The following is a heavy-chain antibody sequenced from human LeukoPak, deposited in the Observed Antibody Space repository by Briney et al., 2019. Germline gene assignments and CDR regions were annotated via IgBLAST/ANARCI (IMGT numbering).Heavy chain of an antibody. CDR3: AREYSSFDY. CDR2: ISYSGST. V-gene: IGHV4-59*01. Sequence: SETLSLTCTVSGGSISDYYWHWIRQPPRKGLEWIGFISYSGSTNYNPSLKSRVTISIDPSKNQFSLTLSSVTAADTAVYYCAREYSSFDYWGQGTLVSVSS. J-gene: IGHJ4*02. CDR1: GGSISDYY. D-gene: IGHD2-21*01.